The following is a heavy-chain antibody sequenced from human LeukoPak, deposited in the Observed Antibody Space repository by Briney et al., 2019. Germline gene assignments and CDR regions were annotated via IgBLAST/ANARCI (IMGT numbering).Heavy chain of an antibody. Sequence: GGSLRLSCAASGFTFSGSAMHWVRQASGKGLEWVGRIRSKANSYATAYAASVKGRFTISRDDSKNTAYLQMNSLKTEDTAVYYCTRRSSDSSGYLYWGQGTLVTVSS. J-gene: IGHJ4*02. V-gene: IGHV3-73*01. CDR1: GFTFSGSA. CDR3: TRRSSDSSGYLY. CDR2: IRSKANSYAT. D-gene: IGHD3-22*01.